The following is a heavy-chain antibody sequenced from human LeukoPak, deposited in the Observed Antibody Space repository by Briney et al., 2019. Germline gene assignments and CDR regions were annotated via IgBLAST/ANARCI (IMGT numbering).Heavy chain of an antibody. J-gene: IGHJ4*02. V-gene: IGHV4-39*01. Sequence: SETLSLTCTVSGGSISSISYYWGWIRQPPGKGLEWIGYIYYSGSTYYNPSLKSRVTISVDTSKNQFSLKLSSVTAADTAVYYCARFYCGGDCYSGDFNYWGQGTLVTVSS. CDR1: GGSISSISYY. D-gene: IGHD2-21*02. CDR3: ARFYCGGDCYSGDFNY. CDR2: IYYSGST.